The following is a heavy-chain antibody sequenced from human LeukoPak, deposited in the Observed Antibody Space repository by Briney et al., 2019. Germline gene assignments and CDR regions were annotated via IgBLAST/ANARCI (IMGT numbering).Heavy chain of an antibody. V-gene: IGHV4-4*07. Sequence: PSETLSLTCTVSGGSISSYYWSWIRQPAGKGLEWIGRIYTSGSTNYTPSLKSRVTMSVDTSKNQFSLKLSSVTAADTAVYYCARAREVVPAAVCFDYWGQGTLVTVSS. CDR3: ARAREVVPAAVCFDY. D-gene: IGHD2-2*01. CDR1: GGSISSYY. CDR2: IYTSGST. J-gene: IGHJ4*02.